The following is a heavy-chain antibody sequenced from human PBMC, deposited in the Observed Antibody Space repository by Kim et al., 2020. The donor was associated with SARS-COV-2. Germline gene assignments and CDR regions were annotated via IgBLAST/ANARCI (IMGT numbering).Heavy chain of an antibody. CDR2: TYYRSKWYN. D-gene: IGHD6-19*01. CDR1: GDSVSSNSAT. Sequence: SQTLSLTCAISGDSVSSNSATWNWIRQSPSRGLEWLGGTYYRSKWYNESALSVKSRVTINPDTSRNQFSLQLNSVTPEDTAVYYCARMQLAYNYYSMDVWGQGTTVTVSS. J-gene: IGHJ6*02. V-gene: IGHV6-1*01. CDR3: ARMQLAYNYYSMDV.